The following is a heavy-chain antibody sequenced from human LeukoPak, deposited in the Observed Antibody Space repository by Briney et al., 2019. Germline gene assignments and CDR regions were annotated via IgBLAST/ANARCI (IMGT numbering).Heavy chain of an antibody. V-gene: IGHV3-74*01. CDR1: GFTFSSYW. CDR2: IYSDGSST. CDR3: TRVGYIDEGIDY. D-gene: IGHD5-24*01. J-gene: IGHJ4*02. Sequence: PGGSLRLSCAASGFTFSSYWMHWVRQAPGKGLVWVSRIYSDGSSTNYADSVKGRFTISRDNSKNTLYLQMNSLRAEDTAVYYCTRVGYIDEGIDYWGQGTLVTVSS.